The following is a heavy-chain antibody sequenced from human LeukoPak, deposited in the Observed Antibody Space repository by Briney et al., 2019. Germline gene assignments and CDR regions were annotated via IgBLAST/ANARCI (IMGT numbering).Heavy chain of an antibody. CDR3: ARARQYCSGGSCYFVNYYYGMDV. CDR1: GFTFSNYA. D-gene: IGHD2-15*01. V-gene: IGHV3-30-3*01. Sequence: GGPLRLSCAASGFTFSNYAMHWVRQAPGKGLEWVAVISYDGSNKYYADSVKGRFTISRDNSKNTLYLQMNSLRAEDTAVYYCARARQYCSGGSCYFVNYYYGMDVWGQGTTVTVSS. J-gene: IGHJ6*02. CDR2: ISYDGSNK.